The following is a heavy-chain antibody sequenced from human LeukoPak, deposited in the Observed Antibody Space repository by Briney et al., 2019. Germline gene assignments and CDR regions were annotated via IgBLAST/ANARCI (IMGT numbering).Heavy chain of an antibody. CDR1: GYTFTSYG. V-gene: IGHV1-18*01. J-gene: IGHJ4*02. D-gene: IGHD1-26*01. CDR2: ISGYNGNT. CDR3: ARDWLVGARGYFDY. Sequence: ASVKVSCKASGYTFTSYGISWVRQAPGQGLEWMGWISGYNGNTDYAQNLQGRVTMTTDTSTSTAYMELRSLRSDDTAVYYCARDWLVGARGYFDYWGQGTLVTVSS.